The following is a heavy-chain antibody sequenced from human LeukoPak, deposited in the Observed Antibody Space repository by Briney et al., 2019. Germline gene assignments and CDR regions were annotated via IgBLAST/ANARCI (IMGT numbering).Heavy chain of an antibody. J-gene: IGHJ6*02. CDR2: FSLDTDRI. V-gene: IGHV3-9*01. CDR3: GKDITPGGMDV. Sequence: SLRLSCVASGLTLDYYAMHWVGQAPGQGLEWVAGFSLDTDRIDYADSVKGRFTVSRDNAKNSLYLQMNSLRPEDTAVYYCGKDITPGGMDVWGQGTTVTVSS. D-gene: IGHD2-15*01. CDR1: GLTLDYYA.